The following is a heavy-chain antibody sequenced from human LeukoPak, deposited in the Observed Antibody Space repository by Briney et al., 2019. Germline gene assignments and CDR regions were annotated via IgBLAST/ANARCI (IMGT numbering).Heavy chain of an antibody. CDR2: INPNSGGT. CDR3: ARDFSEYDILTGVFDY. V-gene: IGHV1-2*02. Sequence: GSVNVSCKASGYTFIGYYMHWVRQAPGQGLEWMGWINPNSGGTKYAQKFQGRVTMTRDTSISTAYMELSRLRSDDTAVYYCARDFSEYDILTGVFDYWGQGALVADSS. J-gene: IGHJ4*02. CDR1: GYTFIGYY. D-gene: IGHD3-9*01.